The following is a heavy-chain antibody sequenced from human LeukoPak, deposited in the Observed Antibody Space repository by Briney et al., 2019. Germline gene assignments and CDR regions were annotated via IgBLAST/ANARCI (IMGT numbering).Heavy chain of an antibody. D-gene: IGHD5-18*01. Sequence: GGSLRLSCVASGFTFSTFAMIWVRQPPGKGLEWVSSIFPSGGEIHYADSVKGRFTISRDNAKNTLYLQMNSLRAEDTAVYYCARGGGYSYGSFDYWGQGTLVTVSS. V-gene: IGHV3-23*01. J-gene: IGHJ4*02. CDR2: IFPSGGEI. CDR3: ARGGGYSYGSFDY. CDR1: GFTFSTFA.